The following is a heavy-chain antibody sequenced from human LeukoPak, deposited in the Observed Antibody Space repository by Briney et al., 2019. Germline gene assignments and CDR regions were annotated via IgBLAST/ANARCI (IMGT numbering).Heavy chain of an antibody. D-gene: IGHD1-26*01. J-gene: IGHJ4*02. CDR3: ARGGSRSYIAIDY. CDR2: INPNSGGT. Sequence: ASVKVSCKASGYNFTGYYMHWVRQAPGQGLEWMGWINPNSGGTNYAQKFQGRVTMTRDTSISTAYMELSRLRSDDTAVYYCARGGSRSYIAIDYWGQGTLVTVSS. V-gene: IGHV1-2*02. CDR1: GYNFTGYY.